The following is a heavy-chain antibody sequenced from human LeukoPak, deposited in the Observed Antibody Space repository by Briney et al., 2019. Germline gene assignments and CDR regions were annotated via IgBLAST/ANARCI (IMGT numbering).Heavy chain of an antibody. CDR2: MNPNSGNT. V-gene: IGHV1-8*01. CDR1: GYTFTIYD. CDR3: ARGDSGIAVAGEKGDY. Sequence: ASVTVSCRASGYTFTIYDINWVRQAPGQGLEWMGWMNPNSGNTGYAQKFQGRVTMTRNTSISTAYMELSSLRSEDTAVYYCARGDSGIAVAGEKGDYWGQGTLVTVSS. J-gene: IGHJ4*02. D-gene: IGHD6-19*01.